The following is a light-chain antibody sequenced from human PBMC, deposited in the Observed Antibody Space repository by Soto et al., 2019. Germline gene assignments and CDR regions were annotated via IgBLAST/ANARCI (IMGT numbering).Light chain of an antibody. Sequence: EIVLTQSPGTLSLSPGERATLSCRASQSVSSSYLAWYQQKPGQAPRLLIYGASSRATGIPDRFSGSGPGTDFTLSISRLEVEDFAVYHCQQYGNAPITFGQGTRLEIK. J-gene: IGKJ5*01. CDR3: QQYGNAPIT. CDR2: GAS. CDR1: QSVSSSY. V-gene: IGKV3-20*01.